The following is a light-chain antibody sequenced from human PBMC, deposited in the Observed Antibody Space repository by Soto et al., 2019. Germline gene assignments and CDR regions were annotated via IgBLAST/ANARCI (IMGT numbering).Light chain of an antibody. CDR2: AVS. CDR1: QGIYNH. V-gene: IGKV1-9*01. J-gene: IGKJ5*01. CDR3: QQINSLPIT. Sequence: DIQLTQSPSFLSASVGDRVTITCRASQGIYNHLAWYQQKPGKAPNLLIYAVSTLQSGVPSRFSGSGSGTEFTLSISSLRPEDFATYYCQQINSLPITFGQGTRLEI.